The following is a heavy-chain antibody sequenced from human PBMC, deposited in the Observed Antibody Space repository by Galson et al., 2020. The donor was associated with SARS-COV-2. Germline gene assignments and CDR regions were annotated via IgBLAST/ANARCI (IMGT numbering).Heavy chain of an antibody. CDR1: GGSHSRHY. J-gene: IGHJ5*02. V-gene: IGHV4-59*11. CDR2: IYYSGST. CDR3: ARGFDP. Sequence: SETLSLTCTVSGGSHSRHYWSWIRQPPGKGLEWIGYIYYSGSTKYNPSLKSRVTIPVDTSNNQFSLKLSSVTAADTAVYYCARGFDPWGQGTLVTVSS.